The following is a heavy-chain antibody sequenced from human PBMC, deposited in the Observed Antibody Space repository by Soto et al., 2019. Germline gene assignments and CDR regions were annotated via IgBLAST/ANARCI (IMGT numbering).Heavy chain of an antibody. CDR3: ARGGMVAATFDY. Sequence: ASVKVSCKASGGTFSSYTISWVRQAPGQGLEWMGRIIPILGIANYAQKFQGRVTITADKSTSTAYMELSSLRSEDTAVYYCARGGMVAATFDYWGQGTLVTVSS. CDR2: IIPILGIA. J-gene: IGHJ4*02. CDR1: GGTFSSYT. V-gene: IGHV1-69*02. D-gene: IGHD2-15*01.